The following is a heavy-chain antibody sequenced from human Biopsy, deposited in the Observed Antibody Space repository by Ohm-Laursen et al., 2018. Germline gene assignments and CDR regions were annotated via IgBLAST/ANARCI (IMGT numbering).Heavy chain of an antibody. Sequence: SLRLSCAASGFTFSNYAMGWVRQAPGKGLECVSSIGSDARSTLYADSVKGRFTISRDNSKNTLYLQIDNLRAEDTALYYCARAGPYYSDFWGQGTLVTVSS. CDR1: GFTFSNYA. V-gene: IGHV3-23*01. CDR3: ARAGPYYSDF. J-gene: IGHJ4*02. CDR2: IGSDARST.